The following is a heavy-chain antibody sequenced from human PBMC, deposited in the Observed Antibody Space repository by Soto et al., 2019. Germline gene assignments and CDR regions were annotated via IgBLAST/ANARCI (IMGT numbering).Heavy chain of an antibody. CDR3: VKGESIYDFWSGYYDYYYYGMDV. Sequence: HPGGSLRLSCSASGFTFSSYAMHWVRQAPGKGMEYVSAISSNGVSTYYADSVKGRFTISRDNSNYTLYLQMSSLIAEDSAFYYCVKGESIYDFWSGYYDYYYYGMDVWGQGTTVTVSS. J-gene: IGHJ6*01. CDR2: ISSNGVST. CDR1: GFTFSSYA. V-gene: IGHV3-64D*08. D-gene: IGHD3-3*01.